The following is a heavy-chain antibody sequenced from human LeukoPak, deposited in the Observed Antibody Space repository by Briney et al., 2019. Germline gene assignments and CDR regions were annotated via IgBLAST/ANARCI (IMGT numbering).Heavy chain of an antibody. CDR3: AKKSPYGGADK. CDR1: GFTFSSYA. J-gene: IGHJ4*02. D-gene: IGHD4-23*01. V-gene: IGHV3-23*01. CDR2: ISGSGGNT. Sequence: GGSLRLSCAASGFTFSSYAMSWVRQAPGKGLEWVSAISGSGGNTYYADSVKGRFTISRDNSKNTLHLQMNSLRDEDTAVYYCAKKSPYGGADKWGQGTLVTVSS.